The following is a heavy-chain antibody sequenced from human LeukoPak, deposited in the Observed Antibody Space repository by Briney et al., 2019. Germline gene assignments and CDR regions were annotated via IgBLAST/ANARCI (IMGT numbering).Heavy chain of an antibody. J-gene: IGHJ6*03. D-gene: IGHD5-18*01. CDR1: SASISSNY. CDR2: IHYTGTT. CDR3: ARTTEGGYTYDYFYYYYMDV. V-gene: IGHV4-59*01. Sequence: PSETLSLTCTVSSASISSNYWTWIRQPPGKGLEWIGYIHYTGTTNYNPSLKSRVTISVDTSKTQFSLKLNSVTAADTAVYYCARTTEGGYTYDYFYYYYMDVWGKGTTVTVSS.